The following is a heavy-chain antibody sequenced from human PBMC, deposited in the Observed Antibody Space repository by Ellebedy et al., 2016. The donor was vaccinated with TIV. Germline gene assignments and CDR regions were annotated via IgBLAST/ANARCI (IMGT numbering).Heavy chain of an antibody. D-gene: IGHD6-13*01. CDR2: IWFDGSKT. J-gene: IGHJ4*02. Sequence: GESLKISCAASGFNFRKYGIHWVRQAPGKGLEWVAVIWFDGSKTYYADSVKGRFTVSRDNSKNTVYVQMNSLRAEDTAVYYCARDGDLGYFDYWGQGTLVTVSS. V-gene: IGHV3-33*01. CDR1: GFNFRKYG. CDR3: ARDGDLGYFDY.